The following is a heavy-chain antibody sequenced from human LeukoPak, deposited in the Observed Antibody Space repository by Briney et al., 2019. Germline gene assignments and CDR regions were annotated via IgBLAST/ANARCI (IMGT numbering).Heavy chain of an antibody. CDR1: GGSISSSSYY. CDR2: IYYSGST. J-gene: IGHJ4*02. CDR3: ARDDSSVEWFAYDY. V-gene: IGHV4-39*07. Sequence: SETLSLTCTVSGGSISSSSYYWGWIRQPPGKGLEWIGSIYYSGSTYYNPSLKSRVTISVDTSKNQFSLKLSSVTAADTAVYYCARDDSSVEWFAYDYWGQGTLVTVSS. D-gene: IGHD3-3*01.